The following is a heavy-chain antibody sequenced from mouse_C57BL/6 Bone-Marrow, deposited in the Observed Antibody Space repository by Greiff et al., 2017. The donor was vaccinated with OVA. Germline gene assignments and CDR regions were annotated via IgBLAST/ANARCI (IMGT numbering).Heavy chain of an antibody. V-gene: IGHV5-2*01. Sequence: EVKVVESGAGLVQPGESLKLSCESNEYEFPSHDMSWVRQTPEKRLELVAAINSDGGSTYYPDTMKRRFIIARDNTNKTLYLQMSSLRSEDTALYYCARHGLTIAYWGQGTLVTVSA. D-gene: IGHD1-3*01. CDR2: INSDGGST. CDR1: EYEFPSHD. J-gene: IGHJ3*01. CDR3: ARHGLTIAY.